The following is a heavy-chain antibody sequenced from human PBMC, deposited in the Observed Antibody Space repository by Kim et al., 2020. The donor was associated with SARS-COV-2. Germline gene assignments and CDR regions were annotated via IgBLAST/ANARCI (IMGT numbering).Heavy chain of an antibody. J-gene: IGHJ4*02. CDR1: GFTFSSYG. V-gene: IGHV3-33*01. CDR3: ASPFGAAAGIPFY. D-gene: IGHD6-13*01. CDR2: IWYDGSNK. Sequence: GGSLRLSCAASGFTFSSYGMHWVRQAPGKGLEWVAVIWYDGSNKYYADSVKGRFTISRDNSKNTLYLQMNSLRAEDTAVYYCASPFGAAAGIPFYWGQGTLVTVSS.